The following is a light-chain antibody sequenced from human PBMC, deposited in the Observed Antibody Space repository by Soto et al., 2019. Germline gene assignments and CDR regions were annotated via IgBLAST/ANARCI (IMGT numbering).Light chain of an antibody. CDR3: QHYNEWVVWT. CDR1: RDISDR. Sequence: IDMTPSPSSLSASLGDRVSLPXQASRDISDRLNWYHQEPVXXTNIXXXDLXNLGSAVLSRLRGSGSGREFTLTISSLQPEDFASYYCQHYNEWVVWTFGQGTKVDI. V-gene: IGKV1-33*01. CDR2: DLX. J-gene: IGKJ1*01.